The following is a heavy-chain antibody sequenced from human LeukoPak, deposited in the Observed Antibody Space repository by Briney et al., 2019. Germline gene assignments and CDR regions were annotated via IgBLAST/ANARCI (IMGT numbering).Heavy chain of an antibody. CDR3: AKDRSVADCSGTSCHDY. Sequence: GGSLRLSCAASGFTFSSYGMHWVRQAPGKGLEWVAVISYDGSNKYYADSVKGRFTISRDNSKNTLYLQMNSLRAEDTAVYYCAKDRSVADCSGTSCHDYWGQGTLVTVSS. V-gene: IGHV3-30*18. CDR1: GFTFSSYG. J-gene: IGHJ4*02. CDR2: ISYDGSNK. D-gene: IGHD2-2*01.